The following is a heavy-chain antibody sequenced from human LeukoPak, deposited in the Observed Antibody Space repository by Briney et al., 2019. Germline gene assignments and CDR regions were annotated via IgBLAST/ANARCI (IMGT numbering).Heavy chain of an antibody. J-gene: IGHJ4*02. V-gene: IGHV3-48*02. D-gene: IGHD6-19*01. CDR3: ARVSAPGTSGWYFGY. CDR1: GFTFSSSG. CDR2: ISTSSNGR. Sequence: GGSLRLSCAASGFTFSSSGMNWVRQAPGKGLEWVSYISTSSNGRDYADSVKGRFTMSRDNAKNLLYLQMNSLRDEDKAMYYCARVSAPGTSGWYFGYWGQGTLVTVSS.